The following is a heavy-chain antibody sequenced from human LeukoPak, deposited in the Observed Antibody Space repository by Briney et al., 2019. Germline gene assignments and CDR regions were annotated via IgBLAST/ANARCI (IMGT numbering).Heavy chain of an antibody. CDR1: GGSISTYY. V-gene: IGHV4-39*01. CDR2: IYYSGST. Sequence: SETLSLTCTVSGGSISTYYWGWIRQPPGKGLEWIGSIYYSGSTYSNPSLKSRVTIFVDTSKNQFSLKLNTVTAADTAVYYCARLTPSDSSSWYWYFGLWGRGTLVTVSS. CDR3: ARLTPSDSSSWYWYFGL. D-gene: IGHD6-13*01. J-gene: IGHJ2*01.